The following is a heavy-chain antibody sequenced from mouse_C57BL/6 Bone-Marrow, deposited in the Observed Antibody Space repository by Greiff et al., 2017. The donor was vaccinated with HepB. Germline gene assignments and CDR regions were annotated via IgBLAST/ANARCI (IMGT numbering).Heavy chain of an antibody. CDR3: ARICYGNYLPGLFDY. V-gene: IGHV1-61*01. J-gene: IGHJ2*01. Sequence: QVQLQQPGAELVRPGSSVKLSCKASGYTFTSYWMDWVKQRPGQGLEWIGNIYPSDSETHYNQKFKDKATLTVDKSSSTAYMQLSSLTSEDSAVYYCARICYGNYLPGLFDYWGQGTTLTVSS. CDR1: GYTFTSYW. CDR2: IYPSDSET. D-gene: IGHD2-1*01.